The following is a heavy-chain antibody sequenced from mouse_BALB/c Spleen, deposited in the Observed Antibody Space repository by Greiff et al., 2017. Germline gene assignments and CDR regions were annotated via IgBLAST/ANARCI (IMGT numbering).Heavy chain of an antibody. D-gene: IGHD2-10*02. Sequence: EVKVVESGGGLVKPGGSLKLSCAASGFTFSSYTMSWVRQTPEKRLEWVATISSGGSYTYYPDSVKGRFTISRDNAKNTLYLQMSSLKSEDTAMYYCTSGYGNYYAMDYWGQGTSVTVSS. CDR2: ISSGGSYT. V-gene: IGHV5-6-4*01. CDR1: GFTFSSYT. CDR3: TSGYGNYYAMDY. J-gene: IGHJ4*01.